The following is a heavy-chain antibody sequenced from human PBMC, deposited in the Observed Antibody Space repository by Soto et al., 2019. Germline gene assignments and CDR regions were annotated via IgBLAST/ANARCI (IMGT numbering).Heavy chain of an antibody. V-gene: IGHV4-39*01. Sequence: PSETLSLTCTVSGVSIHNSHSFWAWIRQPPGKGLQFIASVYHNGGAHYNSSLKSRVTISVDTANNQVSLRMRSLTAADTAFYYCGRVVEGATRHTDPDSWGQGILVTVLL. CDR3: GRVVEGATRHTDPDS. J-gene: IGHJ5*01. D-gene: IGHD2-21*01. CDR1: GVSIHNSHSF. CDR2: VYHNGGA.